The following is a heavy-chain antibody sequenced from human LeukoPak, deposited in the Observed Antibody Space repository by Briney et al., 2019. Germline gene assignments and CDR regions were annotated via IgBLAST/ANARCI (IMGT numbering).Heavy chain of an antibody. CDR1: GGSFSSSSYY. CDR2: IYYSGGT. J-gene: IGHJ4*02. CDR3: ARGQTQLWFNY. D-gene: IGHD5-18*01. V-gene: IGHV4-39*01. Sequence: SETLSLTCTVSGGSFSSSSYYWGWIRQPPGKGLEWIGSIYYSGGTYYNPSLKSRVTISVDTSRNQFSLNLSSVTAADTAVYYCARGQTQLWFNYWGQGTLVTVSS.